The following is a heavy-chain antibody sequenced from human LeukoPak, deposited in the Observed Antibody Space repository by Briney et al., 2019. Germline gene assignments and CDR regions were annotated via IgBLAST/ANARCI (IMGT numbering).Heavy chain of an antibody. CDR2: IYYSRST. CDR3: AREELERNFDY. D-gene: IGHD3-10*01. Sequence: TPSETLSLTCTVSGVSISSYYWSWIRQPPGKGLEWIGYIYYSRSTNYNPSLKSRVTISVDTSKNQFSLKLSSVTAADTAVYYCAREELERNFDYWGQGTLVTVSS. J-gene: IGHJ4*02. CDR1: GVSISSYY. V-gene: IGHV4-59*01.